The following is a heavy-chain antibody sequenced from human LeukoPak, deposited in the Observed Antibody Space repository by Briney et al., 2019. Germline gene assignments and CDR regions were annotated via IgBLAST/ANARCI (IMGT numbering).Heavy chain of an antibody. CDR2: ISASAGPT. D-gene: IGHD5-12*01. Sequence: GGSLRLSCAASGFTFSSYVMSWVRQAPGKGLEWVSAISASAGPTYYADSVKGRFTISRDNSKNSLYLQMNSLRDEDTAVYYCARGGYDFDYWGQGTLVTVSS. CDR1: GFTFSSYV. J-gene: IGHJ4*02. V-gene: IGHV3-23*01. CDR3: ARGGYDFDY.